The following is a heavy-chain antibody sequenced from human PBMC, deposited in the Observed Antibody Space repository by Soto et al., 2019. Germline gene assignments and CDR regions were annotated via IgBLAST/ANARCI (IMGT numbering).Heavy chain of an antibody. J-gene: IGHJ3*02. D-gene: IGHD3-22*01. CDR3: ASGGSGYPHDDAFDI. Sequence: QVQLQESGPGLVKPSGTLSLTCAVSGGSISSSNWWSWVRQPPGKGLEWIGEIYHSGSTNYNPSLKRRATIXXDXSXXQFSLKLSSVTAADTAGYYCASGGSGYPHDDAFDIWGQGTMVTVSS. CDR1: GGSISSSNW. V-gene: IGHV4-4*02. CDR2: IYHSGST.